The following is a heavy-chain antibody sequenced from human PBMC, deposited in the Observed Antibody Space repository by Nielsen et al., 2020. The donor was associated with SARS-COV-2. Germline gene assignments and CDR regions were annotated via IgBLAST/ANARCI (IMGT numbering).Heavy chain of an antibody. D-gene: IGHD6-6*01. CDR2: ISSSSSTI. CDR3: ARDSGAARLDYYGMDV. V-gene: IGHV3-48*01. CDR1: GFTFSSYS. Sequence: GESLKISCAASGFTFSSYSMNWVRQAPGKGLEWVSYISSSSSTIYYADSVKGRFTISRDNAKNSLYLQMNSLRAEDTAVYYCARDSGAARLDYYGMDVWGQGTTVTVSS. J-gene: IGHJ6*02.